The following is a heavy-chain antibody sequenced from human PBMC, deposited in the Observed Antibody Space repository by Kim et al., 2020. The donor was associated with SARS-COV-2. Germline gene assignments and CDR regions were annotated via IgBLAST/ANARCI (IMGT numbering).Heavy chain of an antibody. J-gene: IGHJ6*02. V-gene: IGHV5-51*01. CDR3: AKVVSDYYYGMDV. Sequence: YSPSIQGQVTISADKSISTAYLQWSRLKASDTAMYYCAKVVSDYYYGMDVWGQGTTVTVSS. D-gene: IGHD2-21*01.